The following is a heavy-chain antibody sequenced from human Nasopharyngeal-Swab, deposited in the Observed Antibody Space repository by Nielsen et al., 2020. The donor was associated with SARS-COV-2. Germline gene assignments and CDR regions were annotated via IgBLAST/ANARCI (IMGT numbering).Heavy chain of an antibody. CDR3: AKDSGAGFCSGGTCFPTNH. Sequence: GESLKISCAASGFSFSTYAMSWVRQAPGKGLEWVSAISGSGGDTYYADSVTGRFIISRDTSKNTLYLQMNSLRAEDTALYYCAKDSGAGFCSGGTCFPTNHWGQGTLVTVSS. CDR1: GFSFSTYA. V-gene: IGHV3-23*01. CDR2: ISGSGGDT. D-gene: IGHD2-15*01. J-gene: IGHJ5*02.